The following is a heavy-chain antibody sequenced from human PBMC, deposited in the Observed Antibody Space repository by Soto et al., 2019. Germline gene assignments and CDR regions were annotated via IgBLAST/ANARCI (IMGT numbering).Heavy chain of an antibody. CDR3: AGRGVAARGWVDP. Sequence: SETLSLTRDVYGGSFSCYYWSWIHQPPGKGLEWIGDINHSGSTNYNPSLKSPVSISEETSKNQFSLKLCCVTAADTAGYSCAGRGVAARGWVDPWGQGALVTVSA. CDR1: GGSFSCYY. J-gene: IGHJ5*02. V-gene: IGHV4-34*01. CDR2: INHSGST. D-gene: IGHD6-6*01.